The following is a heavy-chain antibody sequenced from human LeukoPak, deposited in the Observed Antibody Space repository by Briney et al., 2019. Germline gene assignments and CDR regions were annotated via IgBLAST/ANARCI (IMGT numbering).Heavy chain of an antibody. CDR2: ISAYNGNK. Sequence: ASVRVSCKACGYTFTSYGISGVRQAPGQGLEWMGWISAYNGNKNYAQKLQGRVTMTTDTSTSTAYMELRSLRFDDTAVYYCASLLGSIDGDYFDYWGQGTLVTVSS. V-gene: IGHV1-18*01. CDR3: ASLLGSIDGDYFDY. D-gene: IGHD1-26*01. J-gene: IGHJ4*02. CDR1: GYTFTSYG.